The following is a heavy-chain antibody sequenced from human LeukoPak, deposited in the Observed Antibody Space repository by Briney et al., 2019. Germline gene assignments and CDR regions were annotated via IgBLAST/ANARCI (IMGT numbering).Heavy chain of an antibody. Sequence: SETLSLTCAVYGGSFSGYYWSWIRQPPGKGLEWIGEINHSGSTNYNPSLKSRVTISVDTSKNQFSLKLSSVTAADTAVYYCARAHLRKLCYYDSSGYYRRGVDYFDYWGQGTLVTVSS. CDR3: ARAHLRKLCYYDSSGYYRRGVDYFDY. J-gene: IGHJ4*02. CDR1: GGSFSGYY. CDR2: INHSGST. D-gene: IGHD3-22*01. V-gene: IGHV4-34*01.